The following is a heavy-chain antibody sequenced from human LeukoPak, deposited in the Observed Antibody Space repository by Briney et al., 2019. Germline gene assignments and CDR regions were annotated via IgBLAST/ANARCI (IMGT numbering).Heavy chain of an antibody. CDR2: ISYDGSNK. CDR1: GFTFSSYG. CDR3: AKDFQLRFLEWLFDY. Sequence: GGSLRLSCAASGFTFSSYGMHWVRQAPGKGLEWVAVISYDGSNKYYADSVKGRFTISRDNSKNTLYLQMNSLRAEDTAVYYCAKDFQLRFLEWLFDYWGQGTLVTVSS. V-gene: IGHV3-30*18. D-gene: IGHD3-3*01. J-gene: IGHJ4*02.